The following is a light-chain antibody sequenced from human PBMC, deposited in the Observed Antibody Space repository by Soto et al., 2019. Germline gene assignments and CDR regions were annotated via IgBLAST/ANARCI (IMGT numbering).Light chain of an antibody. CDR2: SAS. Sequence: EIVMTQSPATLSVSPGGRATLSCRASQSISDTLAWYQQKPGQAPRLLIYSASRGATGFPARFSGSGSGTDFTLTISSLQSEDFAVYYCQQYDSSPRTFGQGTKVDI. V-gene: IGKV3-15*01. J-gene: IGKJ1*01. CDR1: QSISDT. CDR3: QQYDSSPRT.